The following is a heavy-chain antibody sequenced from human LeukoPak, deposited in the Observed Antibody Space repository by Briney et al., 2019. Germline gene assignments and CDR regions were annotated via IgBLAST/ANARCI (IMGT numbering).Heavy chain of an antibody. V-gene: IGHV1-3*01. Sequence: GASVKVSCKASGYTFTSYAMHWVRQAPGQRLEWMGWINAGNGNTKYSQKFQGRVTITRDTFASTAYMELSSLRSEDTAVYYCARSSVAVTIFDYWGQGTLVTVSS. CDR1: GYTFTSYA. CDR2: INAGNGNT. CDR3: ARSSVAVTIFDY. D-gene: IGHD6-19*01. J-gene: IGHJ4*02.